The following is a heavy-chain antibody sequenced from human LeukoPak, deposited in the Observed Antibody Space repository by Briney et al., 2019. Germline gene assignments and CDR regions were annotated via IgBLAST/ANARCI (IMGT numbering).Heavy chain of an antibody. CDR3: ARGARWPDY. J-gene: IGHJ4*02. CDR2: IYYSGST. CDR1: GGSISSYY. V-gene: IGHV4-59*01. Sequence: PSETLSLTCTVSGGSISSYYWSWIRQPPGKGLEWIGYIYYSGSTSYNPSLKSRVTISVDTSKNQFPLNLSSVTAADTAVYYCARGARWPDYWGQGTLVTVSS. D-gene: IGHD5-24*01.